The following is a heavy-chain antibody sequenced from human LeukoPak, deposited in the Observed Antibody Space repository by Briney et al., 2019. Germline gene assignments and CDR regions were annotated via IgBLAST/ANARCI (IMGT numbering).Heavy chain of an antibody. Sequence: GASVKVSCKASGYTFNGYYMHWVRQAPGQGLEWMGRINPNSGGTNYAQKFQGRVTMTRDTSISTAYMELSRLRSDDTAVYYCAGAPYYDFWSGHNWFDPWGQGTLVTVS. J-gene: IGHJ5*02. CDR2: INPNSGGT. V-gene: IGHV1-2*06. D-gene: IGHD3-3*01. CDR1: GYTFNGYY. CDR3: AGAPYYDFWSGHNWFDP.